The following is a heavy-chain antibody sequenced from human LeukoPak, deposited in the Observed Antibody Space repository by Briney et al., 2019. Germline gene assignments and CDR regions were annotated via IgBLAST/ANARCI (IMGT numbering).Heavy chain of an antibody. CDR2: ISGSGGST. J-gene: IGHJ4*02. Sequence: PGGSLRLSCAASGFTFSSYAMSWVRQAPGKGLEWVSAISGSGGSTYYADSVKGRFTISRDNSKNTLYLQMNSLRAEDTAVYYCAKDHREKWFGEFFFDYWGQGTLVTVSS. V-gene: IGHV3-23*01. CDR3: AKDHREKWFGEFFFDY. D-gene: IGHD3-10*01. CDR1: GFTFSSYA.